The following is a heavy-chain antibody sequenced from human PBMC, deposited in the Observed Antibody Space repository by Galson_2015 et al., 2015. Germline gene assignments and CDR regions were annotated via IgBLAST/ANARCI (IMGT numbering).Heavy chain of an antibody. Sequence: SLRLSCAASGFTFSSYWMSWVRQAPGKGLEWVANIKQDGSEKYYVDSVEGRFTISRDNAKNSLYLQMNSLRAEDTAVYYCARGYYYGSGRSSFDYWGQGTLVTVSS. V-gene: IGHV3-7*04. D-gene: IGHD3-10*01. CDR3: ARGYYYGSGRSSFDY. CDR1: GFTFSSYW. J-gene: IGHJ4*02. CDR2: IKQDGSEK.